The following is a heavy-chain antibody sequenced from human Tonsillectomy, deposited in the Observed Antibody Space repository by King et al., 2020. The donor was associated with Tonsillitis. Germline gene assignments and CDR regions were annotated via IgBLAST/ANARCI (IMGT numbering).Heavy chain of an antibody. CDR2: IYPGDTAT. J-gene: IGHJ6*03. Sequence: VQLVESGAEVKKPGESLKISCKAFGYSFTNYWIGWVRQMPGKGLEWMGIIYPGDTATRYSPSFQGQVTISADKSIKTAYLQWRNLKASDTATYYGARLDDFWRDHKQYYYVDVWGKGTTVTVSS. D-gene: IGHD3-3*01. CDR1: GYSFTNYW. CDR3: ARLDDFWRDHKQYYYVDV. V-gene: IGHV5-51*03.